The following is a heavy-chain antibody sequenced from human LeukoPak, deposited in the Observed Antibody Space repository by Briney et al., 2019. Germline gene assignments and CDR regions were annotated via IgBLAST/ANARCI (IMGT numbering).Heavy chain of an antibody. CDR1: GFTFSSYW. CDR3: ARVIYSYSSYEDNWFDP. Sequence: GGSLRLSCAASGFTFSSYWMSWVRQAPGKGLEWVANIKQDGSEKYYVDPVKGRFTISRDNAKNSLYLQMNSLRAEDTAVYYCARVIYSYSSYEDNWFDPWGQGTLVTVSS. CDR2: IKQDGSEK. J-gene: IGHJ5*02. V-gene: IGHV3-7*01. D-gene: IGHD6-6*01.